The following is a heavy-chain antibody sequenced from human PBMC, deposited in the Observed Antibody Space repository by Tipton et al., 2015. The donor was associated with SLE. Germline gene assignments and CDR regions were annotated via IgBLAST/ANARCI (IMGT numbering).Heavy chain of an antibody. CDR2: IYYSGST. Sequence: TLSLTCAVYGASFSGYYWTWIRQAPGKGLEWIGSIYYSGSTYYNPSLKSRVIISVDTSKNQFSLKLRSVTAADTAVYYCARQCDYIWGSYRYWGQGTLVTVSS. J-gene: IGHJ4*02. V-gene: IGHV4-34*01. D-gene: IGHD3-16*02. CDR3: ARQCDYIWGSYRY. CDR1: GASFSGYY.